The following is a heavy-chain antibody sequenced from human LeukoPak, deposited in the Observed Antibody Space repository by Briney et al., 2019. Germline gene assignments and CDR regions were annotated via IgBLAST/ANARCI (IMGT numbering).Heavy chain of an antibody. D-gene: IGHD3-3*01. J-gene: IGHJ4*02. Sequence: SETLSLTCTVSGYSISSGYYWGWIRQPPGKGLEWIGSIYHSGSTYYNPSLKSRVTISVDTSKNQFSLKLSSVTAADTAVYYCARLVNDFWSGYWDYWGQGTLVTVPS. CDR3: ARLVNDFWSGYWDY. CDR2: IYHSGST. V-gene: IGHV4-38-2*02. CDR1: GYSISSGYY.